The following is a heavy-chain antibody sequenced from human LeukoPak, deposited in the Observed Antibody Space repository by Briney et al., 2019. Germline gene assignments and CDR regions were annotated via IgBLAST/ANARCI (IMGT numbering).Heavy chain of an antibody. V-gene: IGHV3-74*01. CDR2: VNADGSSS. J-gene: IGHJ4*02. D-gene: IGHD3-16*01. CDR1: GFNFSRYW. Sequence: GGSLRLSCEASGFNFSRYWMHWVRQAPGKGLVWVSRVNADGSSSRYADSVKGRLTISRDNAKNTLYLQMNSLTAEDTAVYYCAWGADYYFDYWGQGTLVTVSS. CDR3: AWGADYYFDY.